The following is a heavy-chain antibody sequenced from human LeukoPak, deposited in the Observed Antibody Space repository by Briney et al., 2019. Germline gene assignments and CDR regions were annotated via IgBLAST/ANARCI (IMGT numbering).Heavy chain of an antibody. CDR2: IWYDGSNK. CDR1: GFTFSSYA. CDR3: ARDYASSGYYS. D-gene: IGHD3-22*01. Sequence: GGSLRLSCAASGFTFSSYAMHWVRQAPGKGLEWVAVIWYDGSNKYYADPVKGRFTISRDNSKNTLYLQMNSLRAEDTAVYHCARDYASSGYYSWGQGTQVTVSS. V-gene: IGHV3-33*08. J-gene: IGHJ5*02.